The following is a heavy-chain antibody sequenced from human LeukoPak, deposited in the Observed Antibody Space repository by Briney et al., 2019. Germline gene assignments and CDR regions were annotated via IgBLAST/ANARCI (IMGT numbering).Heavy chain of an antibody. CDR1: GYRFTSEW. CDR2: IYPGDSDI. D-gene: IGHD4-23*01. CDR3: ARLRTDYGGQYFLDY. Sequence: GESLKISCKGSGYRFTSEWIGWVRQLPGKGLEWMGIIYPGDSDIRYSPSFQGQVTISADKSISTAHLQWSSLKASDTAMYYCARLRTDYGGQYFLDYWGKGTLVTVSS. J-gene: IGHJ4*02. V-gene: IGHV5-51*01.